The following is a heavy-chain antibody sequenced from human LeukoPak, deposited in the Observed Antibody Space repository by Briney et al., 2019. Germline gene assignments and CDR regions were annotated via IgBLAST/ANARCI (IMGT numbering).Heavy chain of an antibody. CDR3: ARDARVYIDYYYYYMDV. CDR2: ISSSSSYI. CDR1: GFTFINAW. V-gene: IGHV3-21*01. J-gene: IGHJ6*03. D-gene: IGHD5-12*01. Sequence: GGSLRLSCAASGFTFINAWMNWVRQAPGKGLEWVSSISSSSSYIYYADSVKGRFTISRDNAKNSLYLQMNSLRAEDTAVYYCARDARVYIDYYYYYMDVWGKGTTVTVSS.